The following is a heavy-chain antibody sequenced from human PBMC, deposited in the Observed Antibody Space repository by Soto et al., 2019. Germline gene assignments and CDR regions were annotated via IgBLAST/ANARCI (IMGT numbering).Heavy chain of an antibody. J-gene: IGHJ4*02. V-gene: IGHV3-33*01. CDR1: GITFSSYA. Sequence: QVQLVESGGGVVQPGRSLRLSCAASGITFSSYAMHWVRQTPGKGLEWVAVISYDGSNEYYADSVKGPFTISRDNSKNTLYLQLNSMRAEDTAVYYCARDSSGSGTNDYWGQGTLVTVSS. CDR3: ARDSSGSGTNDY. D-gene: IGHD3-10*01. CDR2: ISYDGSNE.